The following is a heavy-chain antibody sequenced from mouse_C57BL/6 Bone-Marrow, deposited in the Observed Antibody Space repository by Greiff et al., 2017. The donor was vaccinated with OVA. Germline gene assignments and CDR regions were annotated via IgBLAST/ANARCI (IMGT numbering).Heavy chain of an antibody. CDR2: IYPGSGRT. J-gene: IGHJ4*01. CDR3: ARSGITTVEGDFAMDY. Sequence: QVQLQQPGAELVKPGASVKMSCKASGYTFTSYWITWVKQRPGQGLEWIGDIYPGSGRTKYNEKFKSKATLTVDTSSSTAYMQLSSLTSEESAVYYGARSGITTVEGDFAMDYWGQGTSVTVSS. CDR1: GYTFTSYW. V-gene: IGHV1-55*01. D-gene: IGHD1-1*01.